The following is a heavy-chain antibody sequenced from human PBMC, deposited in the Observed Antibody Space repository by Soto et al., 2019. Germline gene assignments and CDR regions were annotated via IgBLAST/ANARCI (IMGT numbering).Heavy chain of an antibody. CDR2: INAGNGNT. Sequence: QVQLVQSGAEVKKAGASVKVSCKASGYTFTSYAMHWVRQAPGQRLEWMGWINAGNGNTQYSQKFQGRVTITRDTSASIAYMELSSLRSEDTAVYYCARDGLPQSNSTCFADYWGQGTLVSVSS. CDR1: GYTFTSYA. V-gene: IGHV1-3*01. J-gene: IGHJ4*02. CDR3: ARDGLPQSNSTCFADY. D-gene: IGHD2-2*01.